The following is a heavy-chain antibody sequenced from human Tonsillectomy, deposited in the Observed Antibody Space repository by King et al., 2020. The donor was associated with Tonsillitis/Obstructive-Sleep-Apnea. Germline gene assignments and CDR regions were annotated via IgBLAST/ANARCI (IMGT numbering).Heavy chain of an antibody. Sequence: VQLVESGGGVVQPGRSLRLSCAASGFTFSSYGMHWVRQAPGKGLEWVAVISYDGTNKYYADSVKGRFTISRDNSKNTLYLQMNSLRAEDTAVYYCAKDLPPTRAFGVVISYYYYMDVWGKGTTVTVSS. J-gene: IGHJ6*03. V-gene: IGHV3-30*18. CDR1: GFTFSSYG. D-gene: IGHD3-3*01. CDR2: ISYDGTNK. CDR3: AKDLPPTRAFGVVISYYYYMDV.